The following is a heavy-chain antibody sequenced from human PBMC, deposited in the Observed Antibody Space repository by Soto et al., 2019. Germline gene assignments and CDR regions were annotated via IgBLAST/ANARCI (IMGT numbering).Heavy chain of an antibody. V-gene: IGHV4-39*01. CDR2: IYYSVST. Sequence: SETRSLTCTVSGGSISSSSYYWGWIHQPPGKGLEWIGSIYYSVSTYYNPSLKSRVNISVDTSKNQFSLKLSSVTAADTAVYYCARHVYAGRLCDRLGQGTLVTVSA. J-gene: IGHJ5*02. D-gene: IGHD3-16*01. CDR3: ARHVYAGRLCDR. CDR1: GGSISSSSYY.